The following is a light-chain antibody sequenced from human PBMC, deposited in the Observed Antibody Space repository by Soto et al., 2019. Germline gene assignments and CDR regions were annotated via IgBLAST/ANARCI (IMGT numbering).Light chain of an antibody. CDR3: QQFNSSAFT. CDR2: TVS. Sequence: DIQLTQSPSFLSASVGDRLTITCRASQAIRSSLAWYQQKPGKAPNLLIYTVSTLQSGVPSRFSGSRSGTEFTLTISSLQPEDFASYDGQQFNSSAFTFGGGTKVEI. J-gene: IGKJ4*01. CDR1: QAIRSS. V-gene: IGKV1-9*01.